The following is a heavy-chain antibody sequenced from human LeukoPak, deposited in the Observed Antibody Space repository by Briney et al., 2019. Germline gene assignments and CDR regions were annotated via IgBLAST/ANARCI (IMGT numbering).Heavy chain of an antibody. CDR2: IIPIFGTA. Sequence: SVKVSCKASGGTFSSYAISWVRQAPGQGLEWMGGIIPIFGTANYAQKFQGRVTITADESTSTAYMELSSLRSEDTAVYYCARGAPGSSGWYGYYMDVWGKGTTVTVSS. D-gene: IGHD6-19*01. CDR1: GGTFSSYA. J-gene: IGHJ6*03. CDR3: ARGAPGSSGWYGYYMDV. V-gene: IGHV1-69*13.